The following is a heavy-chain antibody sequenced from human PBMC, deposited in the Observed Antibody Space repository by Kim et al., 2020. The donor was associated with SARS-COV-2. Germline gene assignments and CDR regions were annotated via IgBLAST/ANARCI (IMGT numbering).Heavy chain of an antibody. CDR1: SHSTSSGYY. Sequence: SETLSLTCTVSSHSTSSGYYWGWIRQSPGKGLEWIGSVHQSSMTYYNPSLRSRVTISIDTSKNQFSLRLNSVTAADTAVYYCTGKYYYDTSGYYYADWWGQETLDSVFS. CDR3: TGKYYYDTSGYYYADW. D-gene: IGHD3-22*01. J-gene: IGHJ4*02. CDR2: VHQSSMT. V-gene: IGHV4-38-2*02.